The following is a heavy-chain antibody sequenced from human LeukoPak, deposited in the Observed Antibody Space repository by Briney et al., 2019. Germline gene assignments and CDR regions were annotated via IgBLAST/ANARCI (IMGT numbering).Heavy chain of an antibody. CDR3: ARKRIITGTTFYFDY. Sequence: GASVKVSCKASGYTFTSYAMNWVRQAPGQGLEWMGGIIPIFGTANYAQKFQGRVTITADESTSTAYMELSSLRSEDTAVYYCARKRIITGTTFYFDYWGQGTLVTVSS. J-gene: IGHJ4*02. V-gene: IGHV1-69*13. CDR1: GYTFTSYA. CDR2: IIPIFGTA. D-gene: IGHD1-20*01.